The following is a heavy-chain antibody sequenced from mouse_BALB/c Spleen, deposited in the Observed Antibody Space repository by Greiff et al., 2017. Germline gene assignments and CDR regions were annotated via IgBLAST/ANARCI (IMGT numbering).Heavy chain of an antibody. D-gene: IGHD2-14*01. CDR2: IYPGDGDT. V-gene: IGHV1-82*01. CDR1: GYAFSSSW. Sequence: QVQLQQSGPELVKPGASVKISCKASGYAFSSSWMNWVKQRPGQGLEWIGRIYPGDGDTNYNGKFKGKATLTADKSSSTAYMQLSSLTSVDSAVYFCARWGRYDYFDYWGQGTTLTVSS. CDR3: ARWGRYDYFDY. J-gene: IGHJ2*01.